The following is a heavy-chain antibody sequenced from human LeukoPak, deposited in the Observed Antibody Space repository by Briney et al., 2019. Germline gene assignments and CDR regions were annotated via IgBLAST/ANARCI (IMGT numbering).Heavy chain of an antibody. CDR3: ARSDSSSWFLFRFDP. CDR1: GGSISSYY. D-gene: IGHD6-13*01. V-gene: IGHV4-59*01. CDR2: IYYSGST. J-gene: IGHJ5*02. Sequence: SETLSLTCTVSGGSISSYYWSWIRQPPGKGLEWIGYIYYSGSTNYNPSLKSRVTISVDTSKNQFSLKLSSVTAADTAVYYCARSDSSSWFLFRFDPWGQGTLVTVSS.